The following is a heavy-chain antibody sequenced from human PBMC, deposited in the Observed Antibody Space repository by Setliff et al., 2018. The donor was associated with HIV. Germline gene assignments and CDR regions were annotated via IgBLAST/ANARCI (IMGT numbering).Heavy chain of an antibody. D-gene: IGHD3-22*01. CDR3: ATRAYDSSGYLRSRVSGAAFDI. V-gene: IGHV1-24*01. CDR1: GYTLTELS. Sequence: ASVKVSCKISGYTLTELSIHWVRQAPGKGLEWMANFDPEDGETFYAQKFQGRVTMSEDTSTDTAYMELTSLRSDDTAVYYCATRAYDSSGYLRSRVSGAAFDIWGQGTMVTVSS. CDR2: FDPEDGET. J-gene: IGHJ3*02.